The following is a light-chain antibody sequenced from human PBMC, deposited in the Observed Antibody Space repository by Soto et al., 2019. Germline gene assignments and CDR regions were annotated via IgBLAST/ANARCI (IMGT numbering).Light chain of an antibody. Sequence: DIVLTQSPDSLAVSLGERATVNCKSSQGVLYSSNNKNYLAWYQQKPGQPPKLLSYWASIRESGVPDRFSGSGSGTDFTLTISSLQAEDVAVYYCQQYYSTPYTFGQGTKLESK. J-gene: IGKJ2*01. CDR1: QGVLYSSNNKNY. CDR2: WAS. CDR3: QQYYSTPYT. V-gene: IGKV4-1*01.